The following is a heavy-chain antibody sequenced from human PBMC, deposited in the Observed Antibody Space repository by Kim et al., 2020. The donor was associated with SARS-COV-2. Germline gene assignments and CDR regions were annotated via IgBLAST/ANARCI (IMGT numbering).Heavy chain of an antibody. D-gene: IGHD1-1*01. J-gene: IGHJ4*02. CDR2: IKSKTDGGTT. CDR3: TTAGFGWNPAFFDY. Sequence: GGSLRLSCAASGFTFTNAWMSWVRQAPGKGLEWVGRIKSKTDGGTTDYAAPVKGRFTISRDDSKNTLYLQMNSLKTEDTAVYYCTTAGFGWNPAFFDYWGQGTLVTVPS. CDR1: GFTFTNAW. V-gene: IGHV3-15*01.